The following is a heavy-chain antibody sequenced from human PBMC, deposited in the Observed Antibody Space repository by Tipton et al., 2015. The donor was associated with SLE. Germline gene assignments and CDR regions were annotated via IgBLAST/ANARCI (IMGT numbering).Heavy chain of an antibody. CDR1: GFTFSSYS. D-gene: IGHD3-10*01. J-gene: IGHJ6*02. CDR2: ISGNSLYI. CDR3: AKYRFGDYYYYGLDV. Sequence: GSLRLSCEASGFTFSSYSMNWVRQIPGKGLEWVSSISGNSLYILYADSVKGHFTVSRDDSAHRLDLQMNSLRAEDTAIYYCAKYRFGDYYYYGLDVWGQGTTVTVSS. V-gene: IGHV3-21*04.